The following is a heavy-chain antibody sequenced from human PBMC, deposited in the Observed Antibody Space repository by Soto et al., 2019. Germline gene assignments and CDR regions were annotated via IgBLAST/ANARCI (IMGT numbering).Heavy chain of an antibody. D-gene: IGHD4-4*01. CDR2: ISGSGDST. CDR3: ARRNSGWYFEL. V-gene: IGHV3-23*01. J-gene: IGHJ2*01. Sequence: EVQLLESGGGLVQPGGSLRLSCAASGFTFSSYAMNWVRQAPGKGLEWVSVISGSGDSTYYADSVEGRFTISRDNSKRTLYLQMNSLRAEATAVYYCARRNSGWYFELWGRGTLVTVSS. CDR1: GFTFSSYA.